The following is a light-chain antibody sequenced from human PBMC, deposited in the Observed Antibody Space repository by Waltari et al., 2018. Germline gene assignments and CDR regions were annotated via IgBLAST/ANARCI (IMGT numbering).Light chain of an antibody. CDR3: AVWDDSLSVV. CDR2: RNN. J-gene: IGLJ3*02. V-gene: IGLV1-47*01. Sequence: QSVLTQPHLASGAPGQRVTISCSGSTSNIGNNYVFWYQQLPGTAPQLLIYRNNQRPSGVPDRFSGSKSGTSASLDISGLRSEDEAEYYCAVWDDSLSVVFGGGTKLTVV. CDR1: TSNIGNNY.